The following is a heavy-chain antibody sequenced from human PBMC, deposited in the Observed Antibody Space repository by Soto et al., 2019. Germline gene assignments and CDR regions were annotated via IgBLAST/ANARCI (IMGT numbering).Heavy chain of an antibody. CDR1: GFTFSDYY. D-gene: IGHD6-6*01. Sequence: PGGSLRLSCAASGFTFSDYYMSWIRQAPGKGLEWLSYTSGGGEIIYYADSVKGRFTVSRDNAKNSAYLQMDSLRPEETAVYYCARAPPLVVPFYGKDVWGQGTTVTVSS. CDR2: TSGGGEII. J-gene: IGHJ6*02. V-gene: IGHV3-11*01. CDR3: ARAPPLVVPFYGKDV.